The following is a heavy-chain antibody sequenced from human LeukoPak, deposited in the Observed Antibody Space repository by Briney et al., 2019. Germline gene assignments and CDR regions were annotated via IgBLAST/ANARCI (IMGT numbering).Heavy chain of an antibody. CDR2: ISPSGGST. D-gene: IGHD5-24*01. Sequence: ASVKVSCKTSRDTFSNYAISWVRQAPGQGLEWMGGISPSGGSTIYAQKFKGRVTLTRDMSTSTDYLELSSLRSEDTAVYYCARDNSVRDEAWWFNPWGQGTLVTVSS. CDR1: RDTFSNYA. V-gene: IGHV1-46*01. J-gene: IGHJ5*02. CDR3: ARDNSVRDEAWWFNP.